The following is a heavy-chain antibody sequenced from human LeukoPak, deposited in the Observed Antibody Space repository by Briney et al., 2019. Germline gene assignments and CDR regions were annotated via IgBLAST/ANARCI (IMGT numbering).Heavy chain of an antibody. D-gene: IGHD2-15*01. CDR2: ISSSSSYT. Sequence: GGSLRLSCAASGFTFSDYYMSWIRQAPGKGLEWVSYISSSSSYTNYADSVKGRFTISRDNAKNSLCLQMNSLRAEDTAVYYCARSVGYCSGGSCYPGYFQHWGQGTLVTVSS. CDR1: GFTFSDYY. CDR3: ARSVGYCSGGSCYPGYFQH. V-gene: IGHV3-11*06. J-gene: IGHJ1*01.